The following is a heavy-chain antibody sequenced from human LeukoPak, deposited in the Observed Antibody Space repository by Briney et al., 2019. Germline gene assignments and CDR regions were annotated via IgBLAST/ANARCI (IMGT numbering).Heavy chain of an antibody. CDR3: ARGCSGTSCPFDY. V-gene: IGHV1-69*05. D-gene: IGHD2-2*01. CDR2: IIPIFGTA. CDR1: GDTFSSYA. Sequence: GSSVKVSCKASGDTFSSYAISWVRQAPGQRLEWMGGIIPIFGTANYAQKFQGRVTITTDESTSTAYMELSSLRSEDTAVYYCARGCSGTSCPFDYWGQGTLVTVSS. J-gene: IGHJ4*02.